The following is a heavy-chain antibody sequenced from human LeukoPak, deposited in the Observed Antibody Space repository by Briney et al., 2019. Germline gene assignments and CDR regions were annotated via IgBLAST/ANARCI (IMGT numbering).Heavy chain of an antibody. V-gene: IGHV4-59*07. Sequence: DTLSLTCTLSGGSISSYYWSWIRQPPGKGLEWIGYNYYSGSTDYNPSLKSRVTISVDTCKNQFSLKLSSVTGDDPAVYYCARGTLWFGESAFDIWGQGTMVTVSS. CDR1: GGSISSYY. CDR2: NYYSGST. CDR3: ARGTLWFGESAFDI. J-gene: IGHJ3*02. D-gene: IGHD3-10*01.